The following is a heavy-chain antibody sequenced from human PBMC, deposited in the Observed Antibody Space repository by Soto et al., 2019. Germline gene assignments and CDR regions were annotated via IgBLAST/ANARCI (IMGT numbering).Heavy chain of an antibody. CDR1: GFTFSSYW. CDR3: ARARITIFGVVTHYYYYMDV. CDR2: IKQDGSEK. V-gene: IGHV3-7*01. J-gene: IGHJ6*03. Sequence: EVQLVESGGGLVQPGGSLRLSCAASGFTFSSYWMSWVRQAPGKGLEWVANIKQDGSEKYYVDSVKGRFTISRDNAKNALYLQMNGLRAEDTAVYYCARARITIFGVVTHYYYYMDVWGKGTTVTVSS. D-gene: IGHD3-3*01.